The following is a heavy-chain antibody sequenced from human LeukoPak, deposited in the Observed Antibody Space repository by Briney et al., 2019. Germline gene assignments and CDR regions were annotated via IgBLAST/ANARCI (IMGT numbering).Heavy chain of an antibody. CDR1: GGSISSGGYS. CDR3: ARSSYDYVWGSYRSPVDY. D-gene: IGHD3-16*02. V-gene: IGHV4-31*03. CDR2: IYYSGST. J-gene: IGHJ4*02. Sequence: SETLSLTCTVSGGSISSGGYSWSWIRQHPGKGLEWIGYIYYSGSTYYNPSLKSRVTISVDTSKNQFSLKLSSVTAADTAVYYCARSSYDYVWGSYRSPVDYWGQGTLVTVSS.